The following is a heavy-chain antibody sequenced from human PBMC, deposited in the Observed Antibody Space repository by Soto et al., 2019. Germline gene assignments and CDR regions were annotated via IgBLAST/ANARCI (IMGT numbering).Heavy chain of an antibody. Sequence: EVQLVQSGAEVKKPGESLRISCKSSGYRFYGYWIAWVRQMPGKGLEWMGIIYPGDSDTRYSRSFQGQVTVAADKSTTYRHWSSLKASDTAMYYCARQEGDNRFDYWGQGTLVTVSS. CDR3: ARQEGDNRFDY. CDR2: IYPGDSDT. V-gene: IGHV5-51*01. D-gene: IGHD3-16*01. J-gene: IGHJ4*02. CDR1: GYRFYGYW.